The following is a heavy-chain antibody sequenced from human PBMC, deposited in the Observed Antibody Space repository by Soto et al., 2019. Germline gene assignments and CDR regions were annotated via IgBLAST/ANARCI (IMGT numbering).Heavy chain of an antibody. CDR2: IWYDGSNK. J-gene: IGHJ4*02. V-gene: IGHV3-33*01. CDR3: ARGAGTDNYFDC. CDR1: GFTFSSYG. Sequence: QVQLVESGGGVGQPGRSLRLSCAASGFTFSSYGMHWVRQAPGKGLEWVAVIWYDGSNKYYADSVKGRFTISRDNSKNTLYLQMNSLRAEDTAVHYCARGAGTDNYFDCWGQGTLVTVSS.